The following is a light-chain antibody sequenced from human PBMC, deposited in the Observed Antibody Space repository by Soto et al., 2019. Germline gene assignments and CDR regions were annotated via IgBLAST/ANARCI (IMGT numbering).Light chain of an antibody. CDR2: DAS. Sequence: EIVLTQSPGTLSLSPGERATLSCRASQSVSSSYLAWYQQKPGQAPRLLIYDASSRATGIPDRFSGSGSGTDSTLTISRLEPEDFAVYYCQQYGNSPLTFGGGTKVDIK. CDR3: QQYGNSPLT. J-gene: IGKJ4*01. CDR1: QSVSSSY. V-gene: IGKV3-20*01.